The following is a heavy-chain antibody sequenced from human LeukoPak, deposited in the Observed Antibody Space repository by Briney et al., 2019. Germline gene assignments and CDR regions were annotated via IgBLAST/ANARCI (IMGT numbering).Heavy chain of an antibody. CDR2: ISGSGGST. CDR1: GFTFSSYA. D-gene: IGHD5-18*01. Sequence: GGSLRLSCAASGFTFSSYAMSWVRQAPGKGLEWVSAISGSGGSTYYADSVKGRFTTSRDNSKNTLYLQMNSLRAEDTAVYYCAKKASWIQMWRYYFDYWGQGTLVTVPS. CDR3: AKKASWIQMWRYYFDY. J-gene: IGHJ4*02. V-gene: IGHV3-23*01.